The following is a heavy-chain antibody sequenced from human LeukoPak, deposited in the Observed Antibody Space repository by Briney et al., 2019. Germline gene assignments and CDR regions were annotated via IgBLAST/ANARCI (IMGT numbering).Heavy chain of an antibody. D-gene: IGHD1-26*01. V-gene: IGHV1-24*01. CDR3: AADRGDYSGSYWTAFDI. CDR1: ESTLTELS. Sequence: ASVKVSCKVSESTLTELSMHWVRQAPGKGLEWLGGFDLEDGEIIYAQKFQGRVNMSDDTSTNTAYMELGSLRSDDTAVYYCAADRGDYSGSYWTAFDIWGQGTMVTVSS. CDR2: FDLEDGEI. J-gene: IGHJ3*02.